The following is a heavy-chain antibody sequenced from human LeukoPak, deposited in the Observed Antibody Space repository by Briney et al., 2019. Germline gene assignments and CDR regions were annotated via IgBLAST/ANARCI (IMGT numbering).Heavy chain of an antibody. V-gene: IGHV4-59*01. Sequence: SETLSLTCTVSGGSISAYYWSWIRQPPGKGLEWIGYIYNSGSTNYNPSLKSRVTISVDTSKNQFSLKLTSVTAADTAVYYCVRWNSGSFPVRYYYGMDVWGQGTTVTVSS. J-gene: IGHJ6*02. CDR1: GGSISAYY. CDR2: IYNSGST. D-gene: IGHD3-10*01. CDR3: VRWNSGSFPVRYYYGMDV.